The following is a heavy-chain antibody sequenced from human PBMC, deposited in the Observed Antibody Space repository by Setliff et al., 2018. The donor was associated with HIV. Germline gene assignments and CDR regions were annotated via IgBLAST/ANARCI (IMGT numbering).Heavy chain of an antibody. J-gene: IGHJ6*02. V-gene: IGHV1-18*01. D-gene: IGHD3-22*01. CDR1: GYTFASYG. CDR3: AREGYDSSGYYSSGGMDV. CDR2: ISTYSDET. Sequence: ASVKVSCKASGYTFASYGISWVRQAPGHGLEWMGWISTYSDETSSSQNLQGRLTMTTDTSTGTAYMELRSLRSDDTAVYYCAREGYDSSGYYSSGGMDVWGQGTTVTVSS.